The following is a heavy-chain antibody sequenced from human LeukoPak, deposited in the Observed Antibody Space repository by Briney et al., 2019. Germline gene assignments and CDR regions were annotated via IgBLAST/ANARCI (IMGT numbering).Heavy chain of an antibody. CDR1: GGSISNSTYY. CDR3: ARRIFGLYYFDY. CDR2: VYYSGIA. J-gene: IGHJ4*02. D-gene: IGHD3/OR15-3a*01. V-gene: IGHV4-39*01. Sequence: PSETLSLTCTVSGGSISNSTYYWGWIRQPPGKGLEWVGTVYYSGIAYYNPSLKSRVTISVDTSKNQFSLKLRSVTTADTAVYYCARRIFGLYYFDYWGQGSLVTVSS.